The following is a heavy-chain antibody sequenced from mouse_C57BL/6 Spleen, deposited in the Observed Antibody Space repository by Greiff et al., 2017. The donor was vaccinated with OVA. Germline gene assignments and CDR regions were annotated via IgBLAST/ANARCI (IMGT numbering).Heavy chain of an antibody. Sequence: QVQLQQSGAELVKPGASVKLSCKASGYTFTSYWMHWVKQRPGQGLEWIGMIHPNSGSTNYNEKFKSKATLTVDKSSSTAYMQLSSLTSEDSAVYYCARRGYYGSNYFDYWGQGTTLTVSS. V-gene: IGHV1-64*01. J-gene: IGHJ2*01. CDR1: GYTFTSYW. D-gene: IGHD1-1*01. CDR2: IHPNSGST. CDR3: ARRGYYGSNYFDY.